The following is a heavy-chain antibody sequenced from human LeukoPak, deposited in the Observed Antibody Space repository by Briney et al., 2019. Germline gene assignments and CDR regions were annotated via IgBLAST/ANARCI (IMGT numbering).Heavy chain of an antibody. J-gene: IGHJ4*02. Sequence: PGGSLRLSCAASGFTFSSYWMSWVRQAPGKGLEWASCISSDSSYISYRDSVKGRFTISRDNAKNSLYLQMNSLRAEDTAVYYCATDRGYYHDSSGFERWGQGALVTVSS. CDR3: ATDRGYYHDSSGFER. D-gene: IGHD3-22*01. CDR2: ISSDSSYI. CDR1: GFTFSSYW. V-gene: IGHV3-21*01.